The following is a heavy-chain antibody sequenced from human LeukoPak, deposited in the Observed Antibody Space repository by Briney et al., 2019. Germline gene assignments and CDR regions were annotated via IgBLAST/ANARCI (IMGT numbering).Heavy chain of an antibody. CDR1: GFTFSSYA. J-gene: IGHJ4*02. Sequence: GGSLRLSCAASGFTFSSYAMSWVRQAPGKGLEWVSAISGSGGSTYYADSVKGRFTISRDNAKNSLYLQMNSLRAEDTAVYYCAREGIAARRPNDYWGQGTLVTVSS. CDR3: AREGIAARRPNDY. V-gene: IGHV3-23*01. D-gene: IGHD6-6*01. CDR2: ISGSGGST.